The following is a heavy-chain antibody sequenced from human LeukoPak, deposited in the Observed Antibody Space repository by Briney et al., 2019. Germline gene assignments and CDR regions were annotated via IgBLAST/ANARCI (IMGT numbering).Heavy chain of an antibody. CDR2: IGIDSGNT. D-gene: IGHD5-24*01. J-gene: IGHJ4*02. V-gene: IGHV3-48*01. CDR3: ARDYKYAFDN. CDR1: GFTFSYYS. Sequence: PGGALRLACAASGFTFSYYSRTWGRRAPGKGLKWISYIGIDSGNTHYEDYVKGRFTISGDKAKNSLYLQMNSLRVEDTAVYYCARDYKYAFDNWGQGTLVTVSS.